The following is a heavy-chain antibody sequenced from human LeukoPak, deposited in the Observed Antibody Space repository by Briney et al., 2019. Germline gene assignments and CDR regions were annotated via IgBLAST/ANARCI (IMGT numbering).Heavy chain of an antibody. CDR1: GYTFTGYY. D-gene: IGHD3-22*01. Sequence: ASVKVSCKASGYTFTGYYMHWVRQAPGQGLEWMGWINPNSGGTNYAQKFQGRVTMTRDTSTSTVYMELSSLRSEDTAVYYCARGHYESSGYYLGYWGQGTLATVSS. CDR2: INPNSGGT. CDR3: ARGHYESSGYYLGY. J-gene: IGHJ4*02. V-gene: IGHV1-2*02.